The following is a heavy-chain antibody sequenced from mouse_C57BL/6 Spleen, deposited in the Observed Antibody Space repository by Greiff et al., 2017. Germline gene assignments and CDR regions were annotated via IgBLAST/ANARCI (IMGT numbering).Heavy chain of an antibody. CDR3: ARTGGLLRYYAMDY. Sequence: VMLVESGPGLVQPSPSLSITCTVSGFSLTSYGVHWDRQSPGKGLEWLGVIWSGGSTAYNAAFISRLSISKDNSKRQVFFKMNSLQADDTAIYYCARTGGLLRYYAMDYWGQGTSVTVSS. V-gene: IGHV2-2*01. CDR2: IWSGGST. CDR1: GFSLTSYG. D-gene: IGHD1-1*01. J-gene: IGHJ4*01.